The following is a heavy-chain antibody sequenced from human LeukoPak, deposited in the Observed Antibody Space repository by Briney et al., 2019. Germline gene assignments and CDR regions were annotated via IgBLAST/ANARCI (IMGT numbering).Heavy chain of an antibody. D-gene: IGHD2-21*02. CDR3: AKTVMVTAGTHYFDY. Sequence: SVKISCKASVGSFLSYPISWVRQAPGQGLEWMGEFTTIFATANYAQKFQGRVTISTDDSTGTAYMQLSSLTSDDTAVYYCAKTVMVTAGTHYFDYWGQGSLVTVSS. CDR1: VGSFLSYP. J-gene: IGHJ4*02. V-gene: IGHV1-69*05. CDR2: FTTIFATA.